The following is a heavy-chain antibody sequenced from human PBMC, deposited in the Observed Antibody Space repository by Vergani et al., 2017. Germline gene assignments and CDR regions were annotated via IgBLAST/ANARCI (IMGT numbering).Heavy chain of an antibody. CDR3: ARDPRDGYRIPFDY. CDR1: GLTYISYY. D-gene: IGHD5-24*01. J-gene: IGHJ4*02. V-gene: IGHV1-46*03. CDR2: INPLGGSP. Sequence: QVQVVQSGAEVKKPGASLKISCRASGLTYISYYLHWVRQAPGQGLEWMGVINPLGGSPTYAQKFQGRVTMTRDTSTSTVYMELSSLRSEDTAVYYCARDPRDGYRIPFDYWGQGTLVTVSS.